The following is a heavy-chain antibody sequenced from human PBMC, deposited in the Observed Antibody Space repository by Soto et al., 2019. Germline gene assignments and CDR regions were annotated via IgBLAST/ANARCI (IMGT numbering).Heavy chain of an antibody. CDR1: GFTFSLSW. J-gene: IGHJ3*02. Sequence: EAPLEESGGGLVQPGGSLRLSCAASGFTFSLSWMHWVRQGPGNRPVWASRINSDGSITTYADSVKGRFTISRDNAKKTLYLQMNSLTAADTAVYYCARDLENCGGECSSAFDIWGQGTMVTVSS. CDR3: ARDLENCGGECSSAFDI. D-gene: IGHD2-21*01. CDR2: INSDGSIT. V-gene: IGHV3-74*01.